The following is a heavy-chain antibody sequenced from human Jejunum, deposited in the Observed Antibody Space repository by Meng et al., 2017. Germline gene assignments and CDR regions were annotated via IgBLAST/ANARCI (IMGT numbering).Heavy chain of an antibody. CDR1: GGSISRGFYY. J-gene: IGHJ5*02. CDR2: ISYSGST. D-gene: IGHD3-10*01. V-gene: IGHV4-31*03. Sequence: QNPGPALRKPSQTRSPTCTVSGGSISRGFYYWNWIRQHPGKGLEWIGYISYSGSTYYNPSLKSRVTISLDTSKNQFSLNLSSVTAADTAAYYCARDRFSSGSSNWFDPWGQGTLVTVSS. CDR3: ARDRFSSGSSNWFDP.